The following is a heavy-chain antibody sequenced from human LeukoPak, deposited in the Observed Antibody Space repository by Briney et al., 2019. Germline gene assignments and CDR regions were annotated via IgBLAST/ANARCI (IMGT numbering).Heavy chain of an antibody. CDR2: ISGSGGIT. D-gene: IGHD3-22*01. CDR1: GFTVSSNY. V-gene: IGHV3-23*01. CDR3: AKSSGPGGYYYYGMDV. Sequence: GGSLRLSCAASGFTVSSNYMSWVRQAPGKGLEWVSGISGSGGITYYTDSVKGRFTISRDNSKNTLYLQMNSLRAEDTAVYYCAKSSGPGGYYYYGMDVWGQGTTVTVSS. J-gene: IGHJ6*02.